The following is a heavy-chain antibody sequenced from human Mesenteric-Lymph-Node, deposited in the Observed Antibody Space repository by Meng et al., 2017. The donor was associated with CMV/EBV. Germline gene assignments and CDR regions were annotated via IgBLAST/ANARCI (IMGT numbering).Heavy chain of an antibody. Sequence: SLRLSCAASGFTFSSCGMHWVRQAPGKGLEWVAVIWYDGSNKYYADSVKGRFTISRDNSKNTLSLQMNSLRAEDTAVYYCAAVSNYWGQGTLVTVSS. CDR3: AAVSNY. J-gene: IGHJ4*02. V-gene: IGHV3-33*01. D-gene: IGHD1-14*01. CDR2: IWYDGSNK. CDR1: GFTFSSCG.